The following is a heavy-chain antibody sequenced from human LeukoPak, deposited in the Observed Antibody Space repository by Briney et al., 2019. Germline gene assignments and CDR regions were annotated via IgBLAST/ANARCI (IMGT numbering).Heavy chain of an antibody. CDR3: ARDRTYYYDSSGYSHFDY. J-gene: IGHJ4*02. CDR2: ISSSSSYI. D-gene: IGHD3-22*01. CDR1: GFTFSSYS. V-gene: IGHV3-21*01. Sequence: GGSLRLSCAASGFTFSSYSMNWVRQAPGKGLEWVSSISSSSSYIYYADSVKGRFTISRDNAKNSLHLQMNSLRAEDTAVYYCARDRTYYYDSSGYSHFDYWGQGTLVTVSS.